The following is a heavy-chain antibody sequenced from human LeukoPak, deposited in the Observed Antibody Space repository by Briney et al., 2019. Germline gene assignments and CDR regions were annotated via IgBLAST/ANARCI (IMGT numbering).Heavy chain of an antibody. Sequence: GGSLRLSCAASGFPFSDYYMSWIRQAPGKGLEWVSYISSSSSYKNYADSVKGRFTIARDNAKNSLYLQMNSLRAEDTAVYYCAIGLLWFGSLVAFDIWGQGTMVTVSS. J-gene: IGHJ3*02. CDR3: AIGLLWFGSLVAFDI. CDR2: ISSSSSYK. CDR1: GFPFSDYY. D-gene: IGHD3-10*01. V-gene: IGHV3-11*05.